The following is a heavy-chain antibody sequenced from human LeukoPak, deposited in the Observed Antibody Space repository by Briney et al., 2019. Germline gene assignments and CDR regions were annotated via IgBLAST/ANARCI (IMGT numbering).Heavy chain of an antibody. V-gene: IGHV3-23*01. Sequence: PGGSLRLSCAASGFTFSSYAMSWVRQAPGKGLEWVSAISGSGGSTYYADSVKGRFTISRDNSKNTLYLQMNSLRAEDTAVYYCAKDWEVRWDIVVVVAARGDAFDIWGQGTMVTVSS. CDR1: GFTFSSYA. J-gene: IGHJ3*02. D-gene: IGHD2-15*01. CDR3: AKDWEVRWDIVVVVAARGDAFDI. CDR2: ISGSGGST.